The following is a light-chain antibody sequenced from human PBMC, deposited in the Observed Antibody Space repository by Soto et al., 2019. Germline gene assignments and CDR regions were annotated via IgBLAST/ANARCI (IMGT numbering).Light chain of an antibody. CDR2: DAS. CDR3: QQYNDDPWT. J-gene: IGKJ1*01. Sequence: DIQMTQSPSTLSASVGDRVTITCRASQNIGNWLAWYQQKPGKTPDLLIYDASSLESGVPLRFSGSGSGTEFTRPISSLQPDDSAPYYCQQYNDDPWTFGQGTKVEIK. CDR1: QNIGNW. V-gene: IGKV1-5*01.